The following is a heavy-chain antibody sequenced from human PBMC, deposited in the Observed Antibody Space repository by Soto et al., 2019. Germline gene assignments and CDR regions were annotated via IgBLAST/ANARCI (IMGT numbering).Heavy chain of an antibody. CDR1: GFIFDDYA. J-gene: IGHJ4*02. CDR2: ISWNSGSI. V-gene: IGHV3-9*01. Sequence: GGSLRLSCAASGFIFDDYAMHWVRQAPGRGLQWVSGISWNSGSIGYADSVKGRFTISRDNAKKSLYLQMNSLRAEDTALYYCASGRGYDILSGYYPYFDYWGQGALVTVSS. D-gene: IGHD3-9*01. CDR3: ASGRGYDILSGYYPYFDY.